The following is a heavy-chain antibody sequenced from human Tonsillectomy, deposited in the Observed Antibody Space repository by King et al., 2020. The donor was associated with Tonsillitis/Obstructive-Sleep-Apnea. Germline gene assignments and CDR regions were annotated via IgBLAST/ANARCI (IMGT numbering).Heavy chain of an antibody. V-gene: IGHV4-39*01. CDR3: ASGYCISTRYYTDYSYSVYV. D-gene: IGHD2-2*02. CDR2: IYYSGST. CDR1: GGSISSSSYY. Sequence: QLQESGPGLVKPSETLSLTCTVSGGSISSSSYYWGWIRQPPGKGLEWIGSIYYSGSTYYNPSLKSRVTISVDTSKNQFSLKLSSVTAADTIVYYCASGYCISTRYYTDYSYSVYVSGTGTTVTVSS. J-gene: IGHJ6*04.